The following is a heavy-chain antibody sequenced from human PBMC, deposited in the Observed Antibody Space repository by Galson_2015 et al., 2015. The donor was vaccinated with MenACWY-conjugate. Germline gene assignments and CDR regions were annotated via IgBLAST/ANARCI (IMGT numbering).Heavy chain of an antibody. D-gene: IGHD5-18*01. CDR2: ISKSGSPI. CDR3: ARVGTWIHQYFYYMDV. J-gene: IGHJ6*03. CDR1: GFTFTGYE. V-gene: IGHV3-48*03. Sequence: SLRLSCAASGFTFTGYEFNWVRQAPGKGLEWLSYISKSGSPIYYADSVKGRFTISRDNMKKSLFLEMNSLRAGDTGVYYCARVGTWIHQYFYYMDVWGKGTTVT.